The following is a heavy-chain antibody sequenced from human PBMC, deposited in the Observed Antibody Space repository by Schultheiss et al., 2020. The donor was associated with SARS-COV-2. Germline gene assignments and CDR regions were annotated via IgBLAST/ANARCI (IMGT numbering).Heavy chain of an antibody. CDR1: GFSLSTSGMC. J-gene: IGHJ6*02. D-gene: IGHD3-16*02. V-gene: IGHV2-70*11. CDR2: IDWDDDK. CDR3: ARSRYYDYVWGSYPKPYYYYGMDV. Sequence: SGPTLVKPTQTLTLTCTFSGFSLSTSGMCVSWIRQPPGKALEWLARIDWDDDKYYSTSLKTRLTISKETSKNQVVLTMTNMDPVDTATYYCARSRYYDYVWGSYPKPYYYYGMDVWGQGTTVTVSS.